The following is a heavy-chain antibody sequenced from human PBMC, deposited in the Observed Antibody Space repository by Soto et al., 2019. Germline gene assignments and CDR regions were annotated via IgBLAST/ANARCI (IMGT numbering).Heavy chain of an antibody. V-gene: IGHV1-3*01. D-gene: IGHD2-21*02. CDR2: INAIIGKA. CDR1: GYTFSSYT. Sequence: ASVKVSCKASGYTFSSYTIRWVRQAPGQRLEWMGRINAIIGKANYSQKFQGRVTITRDTSTSTAYMELSSLRSEDTAVYYCAATGDLGTGAVPFDYWGQGTLVTVSS. CDR3: AATGDLGTGAVPFDY. J-gene: IGHJ4*02.